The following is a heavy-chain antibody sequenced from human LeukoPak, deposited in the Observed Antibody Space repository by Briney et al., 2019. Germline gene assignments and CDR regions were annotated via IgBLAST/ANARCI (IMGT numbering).Heavy chain of an antibody. Sequence: PSETLSLTCSVSGGSISSHYWSWIRQPAGKGLEWIGRIYTSGSTNYNPSLKSRVTMSVDTSKNQFSLKLSSVTAADTAVYYCARVAGYCSSTSCSPFDYWGQGTLVTVSS. CDR3: ARVAGYCSSTSCSPFDY. D-gene: IGHD2-2*01. J-gene: IGHJ4*02. CDR2: IYTSGST. V-gene: IGHV4-4*07. CDR1: GGSISSHY.